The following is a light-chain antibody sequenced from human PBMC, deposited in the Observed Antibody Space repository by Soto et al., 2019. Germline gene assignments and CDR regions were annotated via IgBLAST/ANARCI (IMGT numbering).Light chain of an antibody. CDR2: DVN. Sequence: QSALTQPASVSGSPGQSITLSCTGTSSDIGGYDYVFWYQRHPGKAPQLIIYDVNNRPSGVSNRFSGSKSGNTASLTISGLQAEDEADYYCTSYASGSSHVVFGDGTKLTVL. CDR3: TSYASGSSHVV. V-gene: IGLV2-14*01. CDR1: SSDIGGYDY. J-gene: IGLJ2*01.